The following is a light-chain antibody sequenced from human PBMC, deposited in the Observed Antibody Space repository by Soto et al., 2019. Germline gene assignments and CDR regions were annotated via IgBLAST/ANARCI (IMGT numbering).Light chain of an antibody. J-gene: IGLJ2*01. CDR1: SSDVGGFNY. CDR3: SSYTSSSPRV. Sequence: QSALTQPASVSGSPGQSITISCTGTSSDVGGFNYVSWYQQHPGKAPKLMIYEVSNRPSGVSNRFSGSKSGNTASLTISGLQAEDEADYYCSSYTSSSPRVFGEGTKLTV. V-gene: IGLV2-14*01. CDR2: EVS.